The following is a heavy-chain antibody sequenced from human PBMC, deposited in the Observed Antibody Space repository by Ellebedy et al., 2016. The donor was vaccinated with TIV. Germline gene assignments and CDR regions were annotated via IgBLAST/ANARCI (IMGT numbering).Heavy chain of an antibody. Sequence: ASVKVSXXASGYTFTSYGISWVRQAPGQGLEWMGWISAYNGNTNYAQKLQGRVTMTTDTSTSTAYMELRSLRSDDTAVYYCARASLGSSLDYYYYGMDVWGQGTTVTVSS. V-gene: IGHV1-18*01. CDR2: ISAYNGNT. D-gene: IGHD6-13*01. CDR3: ARASLGSSLDYYYYGMDV. CDR1: GYTFTSYG. J-gene: IGHJ6*02.